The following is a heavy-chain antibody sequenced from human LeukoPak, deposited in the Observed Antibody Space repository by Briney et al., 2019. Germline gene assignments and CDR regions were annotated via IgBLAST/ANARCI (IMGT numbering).Heavy chain of an antibody. CDR3: ARAPWSSGWYYFDY. V-gene: IGHV1-3*01. Sequence: GASVKVSCKASGYTFTSYAMHWVRQAPGQRLEWMGWINAGNGNTKYSQKFQGRVTITRDTSASTAYMELSSLRSEDTAVYYCARAPWSSGWYYFDYWGQGTLVTVSS. J-gene: IGHJ4*02. D-gene: IGHD6-19*01. CDR2: INAGNGNT. CDR1: GYTFTSYA.